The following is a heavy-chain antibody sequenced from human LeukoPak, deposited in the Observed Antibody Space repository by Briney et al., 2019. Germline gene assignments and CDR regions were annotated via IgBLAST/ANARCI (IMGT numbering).Heavy chain of an antibody. CDR1: GGSFSGYY. J-gene: IGHJ4*02. V-gene: IGHV4-34*01. Sequence: SETLSLTCAVYGGSFSGYYWSWIRQPPGKGLEWIGEINHSGSTNYNPSLKSRVTISVDTSKNQFSLKLSSVTAADTAVYYCARHRRSGFGSYRYFDYWGQGTLVTVSS. CDR2: INHSGST. D-gene: IGHD3-10*01. CDR3: ARHRRSGFGSYRYFDY.